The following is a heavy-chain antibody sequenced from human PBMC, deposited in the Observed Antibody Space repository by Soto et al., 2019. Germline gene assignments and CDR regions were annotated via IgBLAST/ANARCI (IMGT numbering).Heavy chain of an antibody. CDR3: ATRFGIAARPTNYGMDV. CDR2: IYPGDSDT. D-gene: IGHD6-6*01. J-gene: IGHJ6*02. V-gene: IGHV5-51*01. CDR1: GYSFTSYW. Sequence: GESLKISCKGSGYSFTSYWIGWVRQMPGKGLEWMGIIYPGDSDTRYSPSFQGQVTISADKSISTAYLQWSSLKASDTAMYYCATRFGIAARPTNYGMDVWGQGTTVTVSS.